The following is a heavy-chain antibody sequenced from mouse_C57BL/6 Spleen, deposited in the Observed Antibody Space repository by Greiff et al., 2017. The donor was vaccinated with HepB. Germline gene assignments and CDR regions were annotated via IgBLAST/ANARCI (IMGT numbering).Heavy chain of an antibody. CDR1: GYTFTNYW. CDR2: IYPGGGYT. V-gene: IGHV1-63*01. J-gene: IGHJ2*01. Sequence: VQLQQSGAELVRPGTSVKMSCKASGYTFTNYWIGWAKQRPGHGLEWIGDIYPGGGYTNYNEKFKGKATLTADKSSSTAYMQFSSLTSEDSAIYYCARYDGNYEDYWGQGTTLTVSS. D-gene: IGHD2-3*01. CDR3: ARYDGNYEDY.